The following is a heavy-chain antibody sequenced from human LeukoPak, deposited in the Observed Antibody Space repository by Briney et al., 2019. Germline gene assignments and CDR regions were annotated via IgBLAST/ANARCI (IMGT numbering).Heavy chain of an antibody. D-gene: IGHD4-17*01. CDR1: GFTFSTYG. J-gene: IGHJ4*02. V-gene: IGHV3-33*06. CDR2: IWNDGSNK. Sequence: GSLRLSCAASGFTFSTYGMHWVRQAPGKGLEWVAVIWNDGSNKYYADSVKGRFTISRDNSKNTLYLQMNSLRAEDTAVYYCAKADDYGDYDYWGQGTLVTVSS. CDR3: AKADDYGDYDY.